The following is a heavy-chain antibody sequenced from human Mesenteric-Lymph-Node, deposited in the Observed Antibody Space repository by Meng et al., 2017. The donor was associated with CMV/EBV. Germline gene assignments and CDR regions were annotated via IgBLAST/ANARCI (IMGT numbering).Heavy chain of an antibody. D-gene: IGHD3-10*01. CDR3: ARGAGYGALDY. J-gene: IGHJ1*01. V-gene: IGHV3-9*01. CDR1: GFSIDRYA. CDR2: ISWNSGTI. Sequence: GGSLRLSCTASGFSIDRYAMHWVRQAPGKGLEWVSDISWNSGTINYADSVKGRFTISRDNAKNSLYLQMNSLRAEDTAVYYCARGAGYGALDYWGQGILVTVSS.